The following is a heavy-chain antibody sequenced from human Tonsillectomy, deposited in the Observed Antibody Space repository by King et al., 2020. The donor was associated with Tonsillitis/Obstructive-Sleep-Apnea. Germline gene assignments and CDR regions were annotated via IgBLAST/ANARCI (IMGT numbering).Heavy chain of an antibody. D-gene: IGHD4-11*01. CDR1: GYIFTGHY. Sequence: QLVQSGAEVKKPGASVKVSCKASGYIFTGHYIYWVRQAPGQGLEWMGWINPNSGGTNYAQKFQDRVTMTRDTSITTAYMELTSLISDDTAVYYCARDLHGYSNSDGGWDYWGQGTLVTVSS. CDR2: INPNSGGT. V-gene: IGHV1-2*02. CDR3: ARDLHGYSNSDGGWDY. J-gene: IGHJ4*02.